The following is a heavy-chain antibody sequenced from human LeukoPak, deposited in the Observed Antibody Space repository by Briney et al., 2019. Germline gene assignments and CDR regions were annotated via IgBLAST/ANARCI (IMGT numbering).Heavy chain of an antibody. V-gene: IGHV3-30*02. J-gene: IGHJ5*02. Sequence: PGGSLRLSCAASGFTFSSYGMHWVRQAPGKGLEWVAFIRYDGSNKYYADSVKGRFTISRDNSKNTLYLQMNSLRAEDTAVYYCAKEGCSSTSCYRGLHWFDPWGQGTLVTVSS. CDR3: AKEGCSSTSCYRGLHWFDP. CDR1: GFTFSSYG. CDR2: IRYDGSNK. D-gene: IGHD2-2*01.